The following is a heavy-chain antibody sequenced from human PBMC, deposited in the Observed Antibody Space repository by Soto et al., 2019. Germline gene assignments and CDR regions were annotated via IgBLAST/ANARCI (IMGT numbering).Heavy chain of an antibody. D-gene: IGHD2-21*02. CDR1: GFSLSTSGVG. CDR3: IQSRCGGDCLQSYASHSYYGMDV. J-gene: IGHJ6*02. CDR2: IYWDDDK. V-gene: IGHV2-5*02. Sequence: QITLKESGPTLVQPTQTLTLTCTFSGFSLSTSGVGVAWIRQPPGKALEWLALIYWDDDKRYRPSLRSRLTISKATSKTQVVLTMPNMDPVDTPPYHCIQSRCGGDCLQSYASHSYYGMDVWGQGTTVTVSS.